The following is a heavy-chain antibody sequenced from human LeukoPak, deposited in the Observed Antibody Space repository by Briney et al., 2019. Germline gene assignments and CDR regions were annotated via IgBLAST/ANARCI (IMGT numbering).Heavy chain of an antibody. J-gene: IGHJ4*02. CDR3: TRGPSLSLRSPYYFDY. CDR2: IRSKAYGGTT. Sequence: GGSLRLSCTASGFTFGDYAMSWFRQAPGKGLEWVGFIRSKAYGGTTEYAASVKGRFTISRDDSKSIAYLQMNSLKTEDTAVYYCTRGPSLSLRSPYYFDYWGQGTLVTVSS. V-gene: IGHV3-49*03. CDR1: GFTFGDYA. D-gene: IGHD4-17*01.